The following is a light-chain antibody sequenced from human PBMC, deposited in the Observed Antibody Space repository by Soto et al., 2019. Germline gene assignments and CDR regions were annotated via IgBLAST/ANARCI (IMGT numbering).Light chain of an antibody. CDR2: ATT. J-gene: IGLJ3*02. V-gene: IGLV2-23*01. CDR1: SGDIGSHNL. Sequence: QSVLTQPASVSGSPGQSITISCTGGSGDIGSHNLVSWYQQYLGKARKVIIYATTKRPSGVSDRFSGSKSGSVASLTISGLQADDEANYYCCSHVNDFTHWIFGGGTKPPS. CDR3: CSHVNDFTHWI.